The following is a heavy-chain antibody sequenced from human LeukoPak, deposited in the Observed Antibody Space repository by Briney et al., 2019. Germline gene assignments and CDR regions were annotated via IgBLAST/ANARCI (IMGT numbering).Heavy chain of an antibody. CDR3: ARGREFHDSTGYYQ. Sequence: PETLSLTCTVSGGSMSGYYWSWIRQPPGKGLEWIGHIYYSGNTNYNPTLKSRVAISIDTSKNQFSLKLNSVTAADTAVFYCARGREFHDSTGYYQWGQGTLVTVSS. CDR2: IYYSGNT. V-gene: IGHV4-59*01. J-gene: IGHJ4*02. D-gene: IGHD3-22*01. CDR1: GGSMSGYY.